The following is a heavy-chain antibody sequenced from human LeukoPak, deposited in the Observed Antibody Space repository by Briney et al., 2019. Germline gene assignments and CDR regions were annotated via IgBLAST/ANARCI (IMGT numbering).Heavy chain of an antibody. V-gene: IGHV3-21*01. CDR2: ISSSSSYI. CDR3: ARVGRSKYCSSTSCSYYYYYYYMDV. CDR1: GFTFSSYS. D-gene: IGHD2-2*01. Sequence: GGSLRLSCAASGFTFSSYSMNWVRQAPGKGLEWVSSISSSSSYIYYADSVKGRFTISRDNAKNSLYLQMNSLRAEDTAVYYCARVGRSKYCSSTSCSYYYYYYYMDVWGKGTTVTVSS. J-gene: IGHJ6*03.